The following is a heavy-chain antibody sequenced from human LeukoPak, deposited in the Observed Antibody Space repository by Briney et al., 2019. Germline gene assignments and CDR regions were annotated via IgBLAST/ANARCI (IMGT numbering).Heavy chain of an antibody. Sequence: GGSLRLSCAASGFTFSSYSMNWVRQAPGKGLEWVSYISSSSSTIYYADSVKGRFTISRDNAENSLYLQMNSLRAEDTAVYYCARGPYYDSSGYYPPFDYWGQGTLVTVSS. V-gene: IGHV3-48*01. CDR3: ARGPYYDSSGYYPPFDY. D-gene: IGHD3-22*01. CDR2: ISSSSSTI. J-gene: IGHJ4*02. CDR1: GFTFSSYS.